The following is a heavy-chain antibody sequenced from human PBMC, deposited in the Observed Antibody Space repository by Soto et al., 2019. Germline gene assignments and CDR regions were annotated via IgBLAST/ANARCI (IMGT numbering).Heavy chain of an antibody. J-gene: IGHJ4*02. CDR2: ISAHNGNT. CDR1: GYTFTSYG. Sequence: QVHLVQSGAEVKKPGASVKVSCKASGYTFTSYGITWVRQAPGQGLEWMGWISAHNGNTDYAQKLQGRVIVTRDTSTFTAYMELRSLISDDSAVYYCARGRYGDYWGQGALVTVSS. CDR3: ARGRYGDY. D-gene: IGHD1-1*01. V-gene: IGHV1-18*01.